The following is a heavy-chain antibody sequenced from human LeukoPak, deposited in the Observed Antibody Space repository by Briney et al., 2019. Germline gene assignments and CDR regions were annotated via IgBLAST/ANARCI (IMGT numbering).Heavy chain of an antibody. D-gene: IGHD3-22*01. CDR2: ISAYNGNT. CDR3: AREHWYYYDSSGYPDYYYYGMDV. Sequence: ASVKVSYKASGYTFTSYGISWVRQAPGQGLEWMGWISAYNGNTNYAQKLQGRVTMTTDTSTSTAYMELRSLRSDDTAVYYCAREHWYYYDSSGYPDYYYYGMDVWGQGTTVTVSS. CDR1: GYTFTSYG. J-gene: IGHJ6*02. V-gene: IGHV1-18*01.